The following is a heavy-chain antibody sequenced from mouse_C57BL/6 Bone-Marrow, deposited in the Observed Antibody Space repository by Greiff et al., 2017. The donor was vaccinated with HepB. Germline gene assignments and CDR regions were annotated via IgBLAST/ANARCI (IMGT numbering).Heavy chain of an antibody. CDR3: ARLAQATPFAY. D-gene: IGHD3-2*02. J-gene: IGHJ3*01. V-gene: IGHV1-81*01. Sequence: VKLMESGAELARPGASVKLSCKASGYTFTSYGISWVKQRTGQGLEWIGEIYPRSGNTYYNEKFKGKATLTADKSSSTAYMELRSLTSEDSAVYFCARLAQATPFAYWGQGTLVTVSA. CDR2: IYPRSGNT. CDR1: GYTFTSYG.